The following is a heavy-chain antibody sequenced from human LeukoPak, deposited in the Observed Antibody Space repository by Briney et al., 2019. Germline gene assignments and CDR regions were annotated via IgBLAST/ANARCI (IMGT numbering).Heavy chain of an antibody. V-gene: IGHV4-39*01. CDR2: IYYSGST. D-gene: IGHD5-24*01. J-gene: IGHJ5*02. CDR1: GGSISSSSYY. CDR3: ARLKPRIGMATMGKLWFDP. Sequence: SETLSLTCTVSGGSISSSSYYWGWIREPPGKGLEWIGSIYYSGSTYYNPSLKSRVTISVDTSKNQFSLKLSSVTAADTAVYYCARLKPRIGMATMGKLWFDPWGQGTLVTVSS.